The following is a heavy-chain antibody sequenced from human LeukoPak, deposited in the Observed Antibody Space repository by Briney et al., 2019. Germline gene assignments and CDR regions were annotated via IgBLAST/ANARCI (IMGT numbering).Heavy chain of an antibody. CDR2: ISSSGSTI. Sequence: GGSLRLSCAASGFTFSDYYMSWIRQAPGKGLEWVSYISSSGSTIYYADSVKGRFTISRDNAKNSLYLQMNSLRAEDTAVYYCAKDNRPGYYYYMDVWGKGTTVTISS. CDR1: GFTFSDYY. CDR3: AKDNRPGYYYYMDV. V-gene: IGHV3-11*04. J-gene: IGHJ6*03. D-gene: IGHD6-6*01.